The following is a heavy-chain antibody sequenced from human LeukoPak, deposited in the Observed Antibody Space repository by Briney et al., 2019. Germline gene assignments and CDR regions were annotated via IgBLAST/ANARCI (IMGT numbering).Heavy chain of an antibody. J-gene: IGHJ4*02. CDR3: ARGDCSGGSCENFDY. Sequence: SETLSLTCTVSGGSISSLYWSWIRQPPGKGLEWIGYIYYSGSTNYNPSLKSRVTISVDTSKNRFSLKLSSVTAADTAVYYCARGDCSGGSCENFDYWGQGTLVTVSS. CDR1: GGSISSLY. V-gene: IGHV4-59*11. D-gene: IGHD2-15*01. CDR2: IYYSGST.